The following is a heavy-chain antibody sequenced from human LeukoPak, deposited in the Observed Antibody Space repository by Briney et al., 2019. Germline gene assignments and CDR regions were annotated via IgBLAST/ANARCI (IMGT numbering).Heavy chain of an antibody. J-gene: IGHJ3*02. CDR1: GFTFDDYG. D-gene: IGHD1-26*01. V-gene: IGHV3-20*04. CDR2: INWNGGST. CDR3: ARSRWELLAAAFDI. Sequence: GGSLRLSCAASGFTFDDYGMNWVRQAPGKGLEWASGINWNGGSTGYADSVKGRFTISRDNAKNSLYLQMNSLRAEDTAVYYCARSRWELLAAAFDIWGQGTMVTVSS.